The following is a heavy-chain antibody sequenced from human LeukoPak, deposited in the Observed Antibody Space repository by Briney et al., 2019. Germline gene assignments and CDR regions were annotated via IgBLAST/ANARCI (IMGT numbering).Heavy chain of an antibody. D-gene: IGHD6-13*01. J-gene: IGHJ4*02. CDR2: ISWNSGSI. Sequence: GGSLRLSCAASGFTFDDYAMHWVRQAPGKGLEWVSGISWNSGSIGYADSVKGRFTISKDNAKNSLYLQMNSLRAEDTALYYCAKDLAGSWYDDLDGLPDYWGQGTLVTVSS. V-gene: IGHV3-9*01. CDR1: GFTFDDYA. CDR3: AKDLAGSWYDDLDGLPDY.